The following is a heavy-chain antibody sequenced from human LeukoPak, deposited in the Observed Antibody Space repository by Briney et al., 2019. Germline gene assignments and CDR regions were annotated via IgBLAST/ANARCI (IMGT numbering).Heavy chain of an antibody. CDR1: GFTFSSYA. CDR2: ISGSGGST. D-gene: IGHD3-9*01. Sequence: HPGGSLRLSCAASGFTFSSYAMSWVRQAPGKGLEWVSAISGSGGSTYYADSVKGRFTISRDNSKNTLYLQMNSLRAEDTAVYYCAKDPHYDILTGYSAGVLYYFDYWGQGTPVTVSS. V-gene: IGHV3-23*01. CDR3: AKDPHYDILTGYSAGVLYYFDY. J-gene: IGHJ4*02.